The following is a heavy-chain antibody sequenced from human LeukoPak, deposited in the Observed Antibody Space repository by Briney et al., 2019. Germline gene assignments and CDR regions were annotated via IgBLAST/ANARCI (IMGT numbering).Heavy chain of an antibody. CDR3: ARDGGSSGWYRVFDY. D-gene: IGHD6-19*01. J-gene: IGHJ4*02. CDR2: IYSGGST. V-gene: IGHV3-66*01. CDR1: GFTVSSNY. Sequence: GGSLRLSCAASGFTVSSNYMSWVRQAPGKGLEWVSVIYSGGSTYYADSVKGRFTISRDNSKNTLYLQMNSLRAEDTAVYYCARDGGSSGWYRVFDYWGQGTLVTVSS.